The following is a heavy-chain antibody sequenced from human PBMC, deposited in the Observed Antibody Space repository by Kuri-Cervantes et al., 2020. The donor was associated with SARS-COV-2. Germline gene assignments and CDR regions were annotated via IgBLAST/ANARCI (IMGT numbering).Heavy chain of an antibody. CDR2: IKQEGSEK. D-gene: IGHD6-6*01. J-gene: IGHJ4*02. CDR1: GYSISSGYY. CDR3: ARGMGRYSSSFDY. Sequence: GGSLRLSCTVSGYSISSGYYWGWIRQPPGKGLEWVANIKQEGSEKYYVDSVEGRFTISRDNAKNSLYPQMNSLRAEDTAVYYCARGMGRYSSSFDYWGQGTLVTVSS. V-gene: IGHV3-7*01.